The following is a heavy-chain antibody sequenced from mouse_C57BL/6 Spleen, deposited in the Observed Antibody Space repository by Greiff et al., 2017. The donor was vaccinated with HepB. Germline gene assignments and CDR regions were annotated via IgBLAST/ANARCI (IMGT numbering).Heavy chain of an antibody. CDR1: GYTFTSYW. Sequence: QVQLQQPGTELVKPGASVKLSCKASGYTFTSYWMHWVKQRPGQGLEWIGNINPSNGGTNYNEKFKSKATLTVDKSSSTAYMQLSSLTSEDSAVYYCARFERFLLRSYIDGWGTGTTVTVSS. CDR3: ARFERFLLRSYIDG. V-gene: IGHV1-53*01. CDR2: INPSNGGT. J-gene: IGHJ1*03. D-gene: IGHD1-1*01.